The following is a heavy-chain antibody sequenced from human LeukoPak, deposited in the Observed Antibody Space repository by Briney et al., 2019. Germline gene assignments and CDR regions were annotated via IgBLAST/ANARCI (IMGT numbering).Heavy chain of an antibody. D-gene: IGHD6-6*01. J-gene: IGHJ6*02. CDR3: ARHLAARYYYGMDV. CDR2: IIPIFGTA. V-gene: IGHV1-69*13. CDR1: GGTFSSYA. Sequence: SVKVSCKASGGTFSSYAISWVRQAPGQGLEWMGGIIPIFGTANYAQKFQGRVTITADESTSTAYMELSSLRSEDTAVYYSARHLAARYYYGMDVWGQGTSVTVSS.